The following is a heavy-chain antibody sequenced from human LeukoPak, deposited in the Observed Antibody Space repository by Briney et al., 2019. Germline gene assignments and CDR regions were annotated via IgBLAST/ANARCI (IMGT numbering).Heavy chain of an antibody. V-gene: IGHV3-7*03. CDR2: IKQDGSEK. D-gene: IGHD1-26*01. CDR3: AKRGDVGATVYYFDY. J-gene: IGHJ4*02. Sequence: GGSLRLSCAASGFTFSSYWMSWVRQAPGKGLEWVANIKQDGSEKYYVDSVKGRFTISRDNSKNTLYLQMNSLRAEDTAVYYCAKRGDVGATVYYFDYWGQGTLVTVSS. CDR1: GFTFSSYW.